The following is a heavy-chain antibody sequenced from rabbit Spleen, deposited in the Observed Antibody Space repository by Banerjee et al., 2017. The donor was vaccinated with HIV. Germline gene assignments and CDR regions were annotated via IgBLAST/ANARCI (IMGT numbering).Heavy chain of an antibody. Sequence: QSLEESGGDLVKPGASLTLTCTASGVSFSTNYYMCWVRQAPGKGLEWIAFIDTGSSGFSYFASWAKGRFPLPQTSSTTVTLQVTSLTAADTATYFCARDSGTSFSSYGMDLWGPGTLVTVS. CDR2: IDTGSSGFS. J-gene: IGHJ6*01. D-gene: IGHD8-1*01. V-gene: IGHV1S40*01. CDR3: ARDSGTSFSSYGMDL. CDR1: GVSFSTNYY.